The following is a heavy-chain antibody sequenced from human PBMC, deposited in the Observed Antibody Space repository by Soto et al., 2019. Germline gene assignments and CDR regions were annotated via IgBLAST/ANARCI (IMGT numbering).Heavy chain of an antibody. V-gene: IGHV1-18*01. CDR2: ISGFNGNT. CDR3: ARIGVSSGHESPDFDS. CDR1: GYTFNFYW. D-gene: IGHD3-16*01. Sequence: ASVKVSCKASGYTFNFYWITWVRQAPGQGLEWMGWISGFNGNTNYAADLQGRVTMTTDTSTSTAYMELRGLRSDDTAVYYCARIGVSSGHESPDFDSWGQGTLVTVSS. J-gene: IGHJ4*02.